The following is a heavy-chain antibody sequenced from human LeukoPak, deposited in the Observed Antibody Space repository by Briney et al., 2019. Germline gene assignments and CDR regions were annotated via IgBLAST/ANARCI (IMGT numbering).Heavy chain of an antibody. J-gene: IGHJ5*02. CDR3: AKSKLWSQGNWFDP. D-gene: IGHD5-18*01. Sequence: GGSLRLSCEASGFTFSSYAMSWVRQAPGKGLEWVSAISGSGGSTYYADSVKGRFTISRDNSKNTLYLQMNSLRAEDTAVYYCAKSKLWSQGNWFDPWGQGTLVTVSS. CDR2: ISGSGGST. V-gene: IGHV3-23*01. CDR1: GFTFSSYA.